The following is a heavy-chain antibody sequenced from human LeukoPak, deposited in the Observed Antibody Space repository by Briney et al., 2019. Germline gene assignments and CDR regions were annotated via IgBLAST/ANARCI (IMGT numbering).Heavy chain of an antibody. D-gene: IGHD5-18*01. CDR2: ISSSSSYI. J-gene: IGHJ6*03. CDR3: ARGSRIWLYYYYYMDV. CDR1: GFTFSSYS. Sequence: GGSLRLSCAASGFTFSSYSMNWVRQAPGEGLEWVSSISSSSSYIYYADSVKGRFTISRDNAKNSLYLQMNSLRAEDTAVYYCARGSRIWLYYYYYMDVWGKGTTVTVSS. V-gene: IGHV3-21*01.